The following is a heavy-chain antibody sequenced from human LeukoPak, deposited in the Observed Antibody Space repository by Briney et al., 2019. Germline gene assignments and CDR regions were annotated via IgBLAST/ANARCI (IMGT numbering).Heavy chain of an antibody. CDR1: GGSISSSSYY. D-gene: IGHD3-22*01. CDR3: ARHNRITMIVVDPYYFDY. J-gene: IGHJ4*02. CDR2: IYYSGST. Sequence: SETLSLTCTVSGGSISSSSYYWGWIRQPPGRGLEWIGSIYYSGSTYYNPSLKSRVTISVDTSKNQFYLKPSSVTAADAAVYYCARHNRITMIVVDPYYFDYWGQGTLVTVSS. V-gene: IGHV4-39*01.